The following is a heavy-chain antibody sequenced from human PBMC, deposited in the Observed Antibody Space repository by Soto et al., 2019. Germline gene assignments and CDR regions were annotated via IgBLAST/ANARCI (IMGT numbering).Heavy chain of an antibody. CDR3: ARLAVGDFWSGYYSGNWFDP. CDR2: IYYSGST. Sequence: PSETLSLTCGVSGGSFGSSAYYWGWIRQPPGKGLEWIGSIYYSGSTYYNPSLKSRVTISVDTSKNQFSLKLSSVTAADTAVYYCARLAVGDFWSGYYSGNWFDPWGQGTLVTVSS. CDR1: GGSFGSSAYY. D-gene: IGHD3-3*01. J-gene: IGHJ5*02. V-gene: IGHV4-39*01.